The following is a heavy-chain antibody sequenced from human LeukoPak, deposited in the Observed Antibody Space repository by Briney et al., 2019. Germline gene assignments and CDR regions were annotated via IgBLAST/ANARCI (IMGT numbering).Heavy chain of an antibody. D-gene: IGHD7-27*01. CDR2: ISGSGGST. CDR3: AKDGGLWVSAHWGDS. V-gene: IGHV3-23*01. Sequence: GGSLRLSCAASGFTFSSYAMSWVRQAPGKGLEWVSTISGSGGSTYYADSVKGRFTISRDNSKNTLYLQMNSLRAEDTAVYYCAKDGGLWVSAHWGDSWGRGTLVTVSS. J-gene: IGHJ4*02. CDR1: GFTFSSYA.